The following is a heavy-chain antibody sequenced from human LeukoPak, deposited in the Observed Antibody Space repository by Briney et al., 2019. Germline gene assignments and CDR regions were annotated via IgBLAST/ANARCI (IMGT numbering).Heavy chain of an antibody. Sequence: SETLSLTCTVSGGSISSSSYYWGWIRQPPGKGLEWIGSIYYSGSTYYNPSLKSRVTISVDTSKNQFTLKLSSVTAADTAVYYCAREERVGQIAYSSPRGWFDPWGQGTLVTVSS. V-gene: IGHV4-39*02. D-gene: IGHD6-13*01. CDR2: IYYSGST. CDR3: AREERVGQIAYSSPRGWFDP. CDR1: GGSISSSSYY. J-gene: IGHJ5*02.